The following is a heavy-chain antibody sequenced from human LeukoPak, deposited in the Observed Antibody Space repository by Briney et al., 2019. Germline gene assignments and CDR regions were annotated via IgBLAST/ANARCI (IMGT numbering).Heavy chain of an antibody. V-gene: IGHV3-21*01. Sequence: GGSLRLSCAASGFTFSSYSMNWVRRAPGKGLEWVSSISSSSSYIYYADSVKGRFTISRDNAKNSLYLQMNSLRAEDTAVYYCAREGTYCSSTSCYFGENYWGQGTLVTVSS. J-gene: IGHJ4*02. CDR1: GFTFSSYS. CDR3: AREGTYCSSTSCYFGENY. CDR2: ISSSSSYI. D-gene: IGHD2-2*01.